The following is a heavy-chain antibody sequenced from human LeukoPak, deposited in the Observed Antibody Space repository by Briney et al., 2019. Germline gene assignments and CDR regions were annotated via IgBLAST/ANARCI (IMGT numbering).Heavy chain of an antibody. CDR1: GFTFSDYY. D-gene: IGHD1/OR15-1a*01. CDR3: ARAFNAKTRTPDS. Sequence: GGSLRLSCAASGFTFSDYYMSWIRQAPGKGLEWVSYISISSPYTNYVDSVKGRFTISRDNAKNSLYLQMNSLRVEDTAVYFCARAFNAKTRTPDSWGQGTLVSVST. V-gene: IGHV3-11*06. J-gene: IGHJ4*02. CDR2: ISISSPYT.